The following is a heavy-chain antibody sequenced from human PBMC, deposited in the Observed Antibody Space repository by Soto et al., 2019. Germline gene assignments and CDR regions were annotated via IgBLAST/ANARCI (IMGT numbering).Heavy chain of an antibody. V-gene: IGHV3-23*01. D-gene: IGHD1-1*01. CDR3: AFATNY. Sequence: EVHLLESGGDLVQPGGSLRLSCAASGFTFSSYAMNWVRQAPGKGLEWVSAISANTYSTYYADSVKGRFTISRDNSKNPLYLQMNSLRAEDTAVYFCAFATNYWGQGTLVTVSS. J-gene: IGHJ4*02. CDR1: GFTFSSYA. CDR2: ISANTYST.